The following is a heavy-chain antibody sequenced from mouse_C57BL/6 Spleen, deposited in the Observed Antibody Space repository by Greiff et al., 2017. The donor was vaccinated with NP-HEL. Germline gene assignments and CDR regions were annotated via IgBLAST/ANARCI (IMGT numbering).Heavy chain of an antibody. CDR1: GYTFTSYW. J-gene: IGHJ3*01. V-gene: IGHV1-50*01. D-gene: IGHD1-1*01. CDR2: IDPSDSYT. Sequence: VQLQQPGAELVKPGASVKLSCKASGYTFTSYWMQWVKQRPGQGLEWIGEIDPSDSYTNYNQKFKGKATLTVDTSSSTAYMQLSSLTSEDSAVYYCASPYYYGSSPAYWGQGTLVTVSA. CDR3: ASPYYYGSSPAY.